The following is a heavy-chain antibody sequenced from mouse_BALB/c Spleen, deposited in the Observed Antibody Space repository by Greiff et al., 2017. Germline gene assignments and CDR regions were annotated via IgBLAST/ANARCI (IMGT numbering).Heavy chain of an antibody. V-gene: IGHV5-4*02. CDR1: GFTFSDYY. J-gene: IGHJ4*01. Sequence: EVQLVESGGGLVKPGGSLKLSCAASGFTFSDYYMYWVRQTPEKRLEWVATISDGGSYTYYPDSVKGRFTISRDNAKNNLYLQMSSLKSEDTAMYYCARYDYRAMDYWGQGTSVTVSS. D-gene: IGHD2-4*01. CDR2: ISDGGSYT. CDR3: ARYDYRAMDY.